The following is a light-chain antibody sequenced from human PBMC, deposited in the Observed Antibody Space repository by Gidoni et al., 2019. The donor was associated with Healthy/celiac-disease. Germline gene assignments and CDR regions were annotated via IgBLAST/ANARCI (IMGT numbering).Light chain of an antibody. CDR3: AAWDDSLNGNVV. CDR1: SSNIGSNT. V-gene: IGLV1-44*01. CDR2: SNN. J-gene: IGLJ2*01. Sequence: SVLTQPPSASWTPAQSVTISCSGSSSNIGSNTVNWYQQLPGTTPKLLSYSNNQRPSGVPDRFSGSKSGTAASLAISGLQSEDEADYYCAAWDDSLNGNVVFGGGTKLTVL.